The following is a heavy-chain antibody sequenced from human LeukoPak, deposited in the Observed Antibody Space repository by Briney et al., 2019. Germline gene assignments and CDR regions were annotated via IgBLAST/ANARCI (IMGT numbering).Heavy chain of an antibody. CDR3: ARASWIDNYFDY. Sequence: SETLSLTCAVYGGSFSGYYWSWIRQPAGKGLEWIGRIYTSGSTNYNPSLKSRVTMSVDTSKNQFSLKLSSVTAADTAVYYCARASWIDNYFDYWGQGTLVTVSS. J-gene: IGHJ4*02. D-gene: IGHD5-12*01. CDR2: IYTSGST. V-gene: IGHV4-59*10. CDR1: GGSFSGYY.